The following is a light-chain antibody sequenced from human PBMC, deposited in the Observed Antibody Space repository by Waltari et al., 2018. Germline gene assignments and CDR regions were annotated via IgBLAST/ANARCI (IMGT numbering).Light chain of an antibody. CDR3: MQGTPSPGT. J-gene: IGKJ2*01. CDR2: KVS. V-gene: IGKV2-30*01. Sequence: VVMTLSPSSLPVTLAQPASISCCSSQSLVYSDGNTSLNWYQQRPGQSPRLLIYKVSNRDSSVQDRCSGSGSGTDFTLKISRVEADDVGVYYCMQGTPSPGTFGQGTKLEIK. CDR1: QSLVYSDGNTS.